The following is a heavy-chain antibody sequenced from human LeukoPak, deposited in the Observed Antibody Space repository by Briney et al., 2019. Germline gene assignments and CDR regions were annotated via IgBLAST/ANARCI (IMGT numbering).Heavy chain of an antibody. CDR1: GYTFTGYY. J-gene: IGHJ4*02. CDR3: ARVFISGDDNCSGGSCFGDH. CDR2: INPNSGGT. D-gene: IGHD2-15*01. Sequence: ASVKVSCKASGYTFTGYYMHWVRQAPGQGLEWMGWINPNSGGTNYAQKFQGRVTMTRDTSISTAYMELSRLRSDDTAVYYCARVFISGDDNCSGGSCFGDHWGQGTLVTVSS. V-gene: IGHV1-2*02.